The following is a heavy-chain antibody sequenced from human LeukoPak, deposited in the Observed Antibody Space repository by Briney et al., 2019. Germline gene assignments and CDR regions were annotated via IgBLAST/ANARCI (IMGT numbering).Heavy chain of an antibody. D-gene: IGHD2-8*01. CDR2: IYSGGST. CDR3: AIGKYCTNGVCSTFDY. J-gene: IGHJ4*02. Sequence: GGSLRLSCAASGFTVSSNYMSWVRQAPGKGLEWVSVIYSGGSTYYADSVKGRFTISRDNSKNTLYLQMNSLRAEDTAVYYCAIGKYCTNGVCSTFDYWGQGTLVTVSS. V-gene: IGHV3-66*02. CDR1: GFTVSSNY.